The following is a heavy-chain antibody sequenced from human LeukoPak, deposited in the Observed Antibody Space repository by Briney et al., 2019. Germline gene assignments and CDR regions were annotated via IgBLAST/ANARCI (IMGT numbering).Heavy chain of an antibody. Sequence: GGSLRLSCAASGLTFSSYWMSWVRQAPGKGLEWVANIRQDGSEKYYVDSVKGRFTISRDNAKNSLYLQMSSLRAEDTAVYYCARVACGGSCYGYHWGQGTLVTVSS. CDR3: ARVACGGSCYGYH. J-gene: IGHJ5*02. CDR1: GLTFSSYW. D-gene: IGHD2-15*01. CDR2: IRQDGSEK. V-gene: IGHV3-7*01.